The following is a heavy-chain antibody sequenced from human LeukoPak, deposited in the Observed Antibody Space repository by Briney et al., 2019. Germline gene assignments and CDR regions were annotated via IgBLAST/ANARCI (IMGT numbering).Heavy chain of an antibody. V-gene: IGHV4-59*12. CDR2: IYYSGST. CDR1: GGSITTYY. Sequence: SETLSLTCSVSGGSITTYYWSWIRQPPGKGLEWIGDIYYSGSTYYNPSLKSRVTISVDRSKNQFSLKLSSVTAADTAVYYCARGLDYWGQGTLVTVSS. CDR3: ARGLDY. J-gene: IGHJ4*02.